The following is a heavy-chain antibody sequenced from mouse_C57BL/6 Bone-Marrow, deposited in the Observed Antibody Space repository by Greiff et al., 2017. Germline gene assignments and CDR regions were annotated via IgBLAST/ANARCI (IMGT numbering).Heavy chain of an antibody. V-gene: IGHV1-81*01. D-gene: IGHD1-1*01. CDR1: GYTFTSYG. J-gene: IGHJ1*03. CDR3: ARRGSSYWYFDV. CDR2: IYPRSGNT. Sequence: VPLQQSGAELARPVASVTLSCKASGYTFTSYGISWVQPRTGQGLELIGEIYPRSGNTYYNEKFNGKATLTADKSSSTAYMELRSLTSEDSAVYFCARRGSSYWYFDVWGTGTTVTVAS.